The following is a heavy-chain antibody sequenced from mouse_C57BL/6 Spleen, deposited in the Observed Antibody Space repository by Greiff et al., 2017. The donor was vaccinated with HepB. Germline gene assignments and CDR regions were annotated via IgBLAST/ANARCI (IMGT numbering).Heavy chain of an antibody. Sequence: EVKVVESGGDLVKPGGSLKLSCAASGFTFSSYGMSWVRQTPDKRLEWVATISSGGSYTYYPDSVKGRFTISRDNAKNTLYLQMSSLKSEDTAMYYCARRDYGSSSYFDYWGQGTTLTVSS. D-gene: IGHD1-1*01. V-gene: IGHV5-6*02. CDR1: GFTFSSYG. J-gene: IGHJ2*01. CDR3: ARRDYGSSSYFDY. CDR2: ISSGGSYT.